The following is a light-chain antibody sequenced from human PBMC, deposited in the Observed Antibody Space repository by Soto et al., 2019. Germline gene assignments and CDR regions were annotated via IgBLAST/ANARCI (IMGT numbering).Light chain of an antibody. J-gene: IGKJ2*01. V-gene: IGKV1-5*01. Sequence: DIQMTQSPSTLSASVGDRVTITCRASQSISSWLAWYQQKPGKAPKLLIYDASSLESGVPSRFSGSGSGTXXTXTISSLQPDDFATYYCQQYNSYSQYTFGQGTKLEIK. CDR3: QQYNSYSQYT. CDR1: QSISSW. CDR2: DAS.